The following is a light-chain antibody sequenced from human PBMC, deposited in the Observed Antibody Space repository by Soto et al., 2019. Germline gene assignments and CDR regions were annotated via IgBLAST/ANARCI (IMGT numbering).Light chain of an antibody. CDR2: TAS. Sequence: DIQMTQSPASLSASVGDRVTITCRTSQPISDYLNWYQQKLGKAPSLLIYTASNLQTGVPSRFSGSGSGTHFTLTISSLQPEDFATYCCQQSYNTPRTFGQGTKVDIK. CDR1: QPISDY. V-gene: IGKV1-39*01. CDR3: QQSYNTPRT. J-gene: IGKJ1*01.